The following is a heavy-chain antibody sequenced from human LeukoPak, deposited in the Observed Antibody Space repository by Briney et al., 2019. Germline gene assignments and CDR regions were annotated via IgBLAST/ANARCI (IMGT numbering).Heavy chain of an antibody. J-gene: IGHJ3*02. CDR3: ARDLVTVTKGFDI. V-gene: IGHV4-59*11. D-gene: IGHD4-17*01. Sequence: SETLSLTCAVSADSFSSHYWTWIRQSPGKGLEWIGYISYIGSTNYNPSLKSRVTFSIDTSKNQFSLKLRSVAAADPAVYYCARDLVTVTKGFDIWGQGTMVSVSS. CDR1: ADSFSSHY. CDR2: ISYIGST.